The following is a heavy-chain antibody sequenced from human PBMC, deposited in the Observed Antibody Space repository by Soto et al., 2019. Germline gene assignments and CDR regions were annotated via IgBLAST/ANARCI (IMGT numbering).Heavy chain of an antibody. CDR1: AFTFRNYW. CDR3: ARASSSTSGAIDY. CDR2: IKEDGSEK. J-gene: IGHJ4*02. V-gene: IGHV3-7*04. Sequence: GGPLRLSCAASAFTFRNYWMTWVRQAPGKGLESVAKIKEDGSEKYYVDSVKGRFTISRDNARDSVYLQMNSLTIEDTAMYYCARASSSTSGAIDYWGQGTLVTVSS. D-gene: IGHD2-2*01.